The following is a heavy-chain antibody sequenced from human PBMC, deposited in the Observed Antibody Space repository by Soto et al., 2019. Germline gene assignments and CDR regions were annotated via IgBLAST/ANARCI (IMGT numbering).Heavy chain of an antibody. CDR2: ISGSGGST. D-gene: IGHD2-15*01. Sequence: GSLRLSCAASGFTFSSYAMSWVRQAPGKGLGWVSAISGSGGSTYYADSVKGRFTISRDNSKNTLYLQMNSLRAEDTAVYYCAKDEVAVPYYFDYWGQGTLVTVSS. CDR3: AKDEVAVPYYFDY. J-gene: IGHJ4*02. V-gene: IGHV3-23*01. CDR1: GFTFSSYA.